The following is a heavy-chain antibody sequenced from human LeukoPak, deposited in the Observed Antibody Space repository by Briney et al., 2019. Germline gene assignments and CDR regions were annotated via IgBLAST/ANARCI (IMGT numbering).Heavy chain of an antibody. CDR1: RFTFSNYA. Sequence: PGGSLRLSCAASRFTFSNYAMSWVRQAPGKGLEWVSAITGNGDYTDYADSVKGRFTISRDNSKNTAYLQMNSRRSEDTAVYYCAKRSGINYGYFDSWGQGTLVTVSS. CDR3: AKRSGINYGYFDS. CDR2: ITGNGDYT. V-gene: IGHV3-23*01. D-gene: IGHD1-26*01. J-gene: IGHJ4*02.